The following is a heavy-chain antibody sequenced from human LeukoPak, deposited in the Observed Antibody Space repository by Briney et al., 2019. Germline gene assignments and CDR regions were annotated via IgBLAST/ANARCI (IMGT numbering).Heavy chain of an antibody. CDR1: GFTFSDYN. V-gene: IGHV3-11*01. CDR3: AKDRSQQWLVPPYDY. Sequence: PGGSLRLSCAASGFTFSDYNMSWIRQAPGKGLEWVSYISSSGSTIYYADSVKGRFTISRDNAKNSLYLQMNSLRAEDTAVYYCAKDRSQQWLVPPYDYWGQGTLVTVSS. CDR2: ISSSGSTI. D-gene: IGHD6-19*01. J-gene: IGHJ4*02.